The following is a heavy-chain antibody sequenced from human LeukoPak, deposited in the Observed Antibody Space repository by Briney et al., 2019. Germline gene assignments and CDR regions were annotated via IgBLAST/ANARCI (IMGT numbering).Heavy chain of an antibody. V-gene: IGHV3-23*01. CDR1: GFTFSSYA. CDR3: AKDRRSSPYYFDY. Sequence: GGSLRLSCAASGFTFSSYAMSWVRQAPGKGLEWVSAISGSGGSTYYADSVKGRFTISRDNSKNTPYLQMNSLRAEDTAVYYCAKDRRSSPYYFDYWGQGTLVTVSS. CDR2: ISGSGGST. D-gene: IGHD6-13*01. J-gene: IGHJ4*02.